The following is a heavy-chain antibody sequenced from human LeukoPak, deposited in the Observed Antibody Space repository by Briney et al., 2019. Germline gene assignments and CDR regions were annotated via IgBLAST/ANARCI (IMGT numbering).Heavy chain of an antibody. V-gene: IGHV3-23*01. Sequence: GGSLRLSCAASGFTFSSYAMSWVRQAPGKGLGWVSSISGSGGSTYYADSVKGRFTISRDNSKNTLYLQMNSLRAEDTAVYYCAKEIGGSGSSDYWGQGTLVTVSS. CDR2: ISGSGGST. CDR3: AKEIGGSGSSDY. J-gene: IGHJ4*02. D-gene: IGHD3-10*01. CDR1: GFTFSSYA.